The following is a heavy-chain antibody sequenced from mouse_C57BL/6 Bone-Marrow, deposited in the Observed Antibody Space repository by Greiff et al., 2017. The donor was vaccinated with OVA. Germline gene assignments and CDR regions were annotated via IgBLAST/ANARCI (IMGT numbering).Heavy chain of an antibody. Sequence: EVHLVESGPGLVKPSQSLSLTCSVTGYSITSGYYWNWIRQFPGNKLEWMGYISYDGSNNYNPSLKNRISITRDTSKNQFFLKLNSVTTEDTATYYCAREGWLRYFDVWGTGTTVTVSS. CDR1: GYSITSGYY. V-gene: IGHV3-6*01. CDR3: AREGWLRYFDV. D-gene: IGHD2-3*01. CDR2: ISYDGSN. J-gene: IGHJ1*03.